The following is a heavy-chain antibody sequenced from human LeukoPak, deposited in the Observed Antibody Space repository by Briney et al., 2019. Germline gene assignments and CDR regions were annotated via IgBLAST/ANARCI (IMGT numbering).Heavy chain of an antibody. Sequence: GGSLRLSCVASGFTFSHYSMNWVRQAPGKGLEWVSSIRFTGSYIYYADSVKGRFTISRDDAKNLLSLQMISLRAEDTAVYYCARRFLTIDNWFDPWGQGTLVTVSS. CDR2: IRFTGSYI. V-gene: IGHV3-21*01. CDR3: ARRFLTIDNWFDP. D-gene: IGHD3-3*01. J-gene: IGHJ5*02. CDR1: GFTFSHYS.